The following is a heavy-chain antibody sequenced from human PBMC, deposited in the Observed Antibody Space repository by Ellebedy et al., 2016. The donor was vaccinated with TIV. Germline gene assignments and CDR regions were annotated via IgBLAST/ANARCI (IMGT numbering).Heavy chain of an antibody. CDR1: GGTFSSYA. D-gene: IGHD2-2*01. V-gene: IGHV1-69*04. Sequence: SVKVSCXASGGTFSSYAISWVRQAPGQGLEWMGRIIPILGIANYAQKFQGRVTITADESTSTAYMELSSLRSEDTAVYYCARGKDIVVVPADHPLDYWGQGTLVTVSS. CDR3: ARGKDIVVVPADHPLDY. CDR2: IIPILGIA. J-gene: IGHJ4*02.